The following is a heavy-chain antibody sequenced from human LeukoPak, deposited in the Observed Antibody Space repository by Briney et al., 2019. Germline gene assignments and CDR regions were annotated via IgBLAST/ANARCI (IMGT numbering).Heavy chain of an antibody. Sequence: SETLSLTCTVSGGSISSYYWSWIRQPPGKGLEWIGYIYNSGSTNYNPSLKSRVTISVDPSKNQFSLKLSSLTAADTAVYYCARVGSYIPRFDIWGPGTMVSVSS. D-gene: IGHD3-10*01. J-gene: IGHJ3*02. CDR3: ARVGSYIPRFDI. CDR1: GGSISSYY. CDR2: IYNSGST. V-gene: IGHV4-59*01.